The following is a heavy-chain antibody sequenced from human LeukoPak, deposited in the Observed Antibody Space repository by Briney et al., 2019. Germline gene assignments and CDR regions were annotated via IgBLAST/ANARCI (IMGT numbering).Heavy chain of an antibody. J-gene: IGHJ4*02. Sequence: PGGSLRLSCAASGFTFSSYAMTWVRQAPGRGLEWVSAIGGSGGSTYYADSVKGRFTISRDDSKNTLYLQMNSLRAEDTALYYCAGAVAGTIHYFDYWGQGTLVTVSS. CDR3: AGAVAGTIHYFDY. D-gene: IGHD6-19*01. V-gene: IGHV3-23*01. CDR1: GFTFSSYA. CDR2: IGGSGGST.